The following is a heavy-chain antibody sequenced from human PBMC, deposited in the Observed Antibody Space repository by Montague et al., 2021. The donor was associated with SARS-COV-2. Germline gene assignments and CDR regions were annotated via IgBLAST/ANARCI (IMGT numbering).Heavy chain of an antibody. CDR1: DGSIRNYY. V-gene: IGHV4-59*08. CDR3: AAQTDYYYYSLDV. J-gene: IGHJ6*02. CDR2: IYDSGNV. Sequence: SETLSLTCAVPDGSIRNYYWSWIRQPLGRGLEWTAYIYDSGNVDYNPSLKSRVTILVDTSKNQFSLKLSSVTAADTAVYYCAAQTDYYYYSLDVWGQGTTATVS.